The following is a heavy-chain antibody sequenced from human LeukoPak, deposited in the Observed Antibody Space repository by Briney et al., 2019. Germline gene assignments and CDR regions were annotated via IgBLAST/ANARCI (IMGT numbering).Heavy chain of an antibody. CDR2: ISGSGGST. D-gene: IGHD1-26*01. Sequence: GGSLRLSCAASGFTFSSYAMSWVRQAPGKGLEWVSAISGSGGSTYYADSVKGRFTISRDNSKNTLYLQMNSLRAEDTAVYYCAKDSVFGGPSGSYYYFDYWGQGTPVTVSS. CDR3: AKDSVFGGPSGSYYYFDY. CDR1: GFTFSSYA. V-gene: IGHV3-23*01. J-gene: IGHJ4*02.